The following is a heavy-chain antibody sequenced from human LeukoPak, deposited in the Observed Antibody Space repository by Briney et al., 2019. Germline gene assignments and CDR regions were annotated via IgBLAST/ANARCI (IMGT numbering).Heavy chain of an antibody. Sequence: GESLKISCKGSGYSFTNYWIGWVRQLPGKGLEWMGIIYPSDSDTTYSPSFQGQVTTSADKSISTAYLQWSSLKASDTAMYYCARRELGILYYFDYWGQGTLVTVSS. D-gene: IGHD7-27*01. V-gene: IGHV5-51*01. CDR2: IYPSDSDT. CDR1: GYSFTNYW. J-gene: IGHJ4*02. CDR3: ARRELGILYYFDY.